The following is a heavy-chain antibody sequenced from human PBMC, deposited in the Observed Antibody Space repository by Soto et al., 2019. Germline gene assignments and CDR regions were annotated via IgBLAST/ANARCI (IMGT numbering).Heavy chain of an antibody. CDR3: ASTMSGYFDYYHGMDV. D-gene: IGHD3-3*01. CDR1: GYTFTSYG. V-gene: IGHV1-18*01. Sequence: ASGKVSCKASGYTFTSYGISWVRQAPGQGLEWMGWISAYNGNTNYAQKLQGRVTMTTDTSTSTAYMELRSLRSDDTAVYYCASTMSGYFDYYHGMDVWGQGTTDTVSS. J-gene: IGHJ6*02. CDR2: ISAYNGNT.